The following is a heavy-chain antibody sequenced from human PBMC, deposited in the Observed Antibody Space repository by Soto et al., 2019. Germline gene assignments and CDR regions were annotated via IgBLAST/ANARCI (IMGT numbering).Heavy chain of an antibody. J-gene: IGHJ4*02. CDR1: GYNFSRYG. Sequence: QVQLVQSEAEVRLPGASVKISCKASGYNFSRYGISWVRQAPGQGLEWMGWISGNNGYTNQAQHLQGRVISTTDTSTNTVYMELKSLKSNPTAVYYCARVEHGSLMRGGWKYYFNYWGQGTLVTVSS. CDR2: ISGNNGYT. CDR3: ARVEHGSLMRGGWKYYFNY. D-gene: IGHD1-1*01. V-gene: IGHV1-18*01.